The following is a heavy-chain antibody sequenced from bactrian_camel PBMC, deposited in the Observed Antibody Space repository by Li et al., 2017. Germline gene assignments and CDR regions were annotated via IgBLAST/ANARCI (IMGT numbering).Heavy chain of an antibody. CDR3: AKDGVGWFADY. J-gene: IGHJ4*01. Sequence: HVQLVESGGGSVESGGSLNLSCTASRFYYISNCMGWFRQAPGKSREAVAQIDADGSKLVGDSVKGRFTISKDNAKNTVYLQMNSLKPEDTAVYYCAKDGVGWFADYWGHGTQVTVS. V-gene: IGHV3S53*01. D-gene: IGHD1*01. CDR1: RFYYISNC. CDR2: IDADGSK.